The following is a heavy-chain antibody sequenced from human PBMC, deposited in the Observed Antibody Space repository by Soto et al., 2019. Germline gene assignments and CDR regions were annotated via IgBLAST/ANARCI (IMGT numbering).Heavy chain of an antibody. CDR3: ARDLAAAGTYYYYGMDV. CDR2: ISYDGSNK. D-gene: IGHD6-13*01. V-gene: IGHV3-30-3*01. CDR1: GFTFSSYA. Sequence: QVQLVESGGGVVQPGRSLRLSCAASGFTFSSYAMHWVRQAPGKGLEWVAVISYDGSNKYYADSVKGRFTISRDNSNNTLYLQMNSLRAEDTAVYYCARDLAAAGTYYYYGMDVWGQGTTVTVSS. J-gene: IGHJ6*02.